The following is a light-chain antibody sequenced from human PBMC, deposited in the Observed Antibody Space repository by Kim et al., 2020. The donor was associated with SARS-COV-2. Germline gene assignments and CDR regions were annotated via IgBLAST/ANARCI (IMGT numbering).Light chain of an antibody. J-gene: IGLJ2*01. CDR1: SIDVVGYNY. CDR2: EVS. V-gene: IGLV2-8*01. CDR3: SSYAGSNNLV. Sequence: QSVTVTCTGTSIDVVGYNYVSWYQQHPGTAPKLMIYEVSKRPAGVPDRFSGYKSGNTASLTVSGLQADDEADYYCSSYAGSNNLVFGGGTQLTVL.